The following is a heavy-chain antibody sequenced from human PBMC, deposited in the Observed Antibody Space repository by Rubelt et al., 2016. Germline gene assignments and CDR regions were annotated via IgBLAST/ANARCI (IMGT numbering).Heavy chain of an antibody. CDR2: INPSGGST. D-gene: IGHD3-10*01. CDR1: GYTFTSYY. V-gene: IGHV1-46*01. CDR3: ARVGFYYDSGSYVD. Sequence: QVQLVQSGAEVKKPGASVKVFCKASGYTFTSYYMHWVRQAPGQGLEWMGIINPSGGSTTYGQKFQGRVTMTRDTSTSTVYMDLSSLRWEDTAVYYCARVGFYYDSGSYVDWGQGTLVTVSS. J-gene: IGHJ4*02.